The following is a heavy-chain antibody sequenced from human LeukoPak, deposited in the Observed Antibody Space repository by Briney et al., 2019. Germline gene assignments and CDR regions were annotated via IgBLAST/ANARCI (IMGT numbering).Heavy chain of an antibody. CDR2: INWNGDST. CDR1: GFTFGDYG. CDR3: ARRSPYYDSSGYQGYYFGY. J-gene: IGHJ4*02. V-gene: IGHV3-20*04. Sequence: PGGSLRLSCAASGFTFGDYGMSWVRQAPGKGLEWVSGINWNGDSTGYADSVKGRVTISRDNAKNSLYMQMSSLRAEDTALYYCARRSPYYDSSGYQGYYFGYWGQGTLVTVSS. D-gene: IGHD3-22*01.